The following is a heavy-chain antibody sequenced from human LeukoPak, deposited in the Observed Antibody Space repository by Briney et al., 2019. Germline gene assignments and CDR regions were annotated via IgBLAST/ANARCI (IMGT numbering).Heavy chain of an antibody. Sequence: PGGSLRLSCAASGFTFSSYWMSWVRPAPGKGLEWVANIKQDGSEKYYVDSVKGRFTISRDNAKNSLYLQMNSLRAEDTAVYYCARVVGRIRGIQYYFDYWGQGTLVTVSS. CDR3: ARVVGRIRGIQYYFDY. V-gene: IGHV3-7*01. J-gene: IGHJ4*02. CDR1: GFTFSSYW. CDR2: IKQDGSEK. D-gene: IGHD3-10*01.